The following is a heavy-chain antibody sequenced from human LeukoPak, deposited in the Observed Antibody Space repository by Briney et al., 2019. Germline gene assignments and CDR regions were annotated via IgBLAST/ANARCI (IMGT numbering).Heavy chain of an antibody. J-gene: IGHJ6*03. CDR3: ARAPGITIFGVVTSPSMDV. V-gene: IGHV4-61*02. CDR1: GGSISSGSYY. Sequence: SETLSLTCTVSGGSISSGSYYWSWIRQPAGKGLEWIGRIYTSGSTNYNPPLKSRVTISVDTSKNQFSLKLSSVTAADTAVYYCARAPGITIFGVVTSPSMDVWGKGTTVTVSS. CDR2: IYTSGST. D-gene: IGHD3-3*01.